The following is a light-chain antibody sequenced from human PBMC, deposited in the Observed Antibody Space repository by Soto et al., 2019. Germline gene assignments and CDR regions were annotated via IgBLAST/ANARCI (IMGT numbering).Light chain of an antibody. CDR2: KAS. J-gene: IGKJ1*01. V-gene: IGKV1-5*03. CDR1: QTISSW. Sequence: DIQMTQSPSTLSGSVGDRVTITCRASQTISSWLAWYQQKPGKDPKLLIYKASTLKSGVPSRFSGSGSGTEFTLTISSLKTDDVATYYCQHYNSYSEAFGQGTKVELK. CDR3: QHYNSYSEA.